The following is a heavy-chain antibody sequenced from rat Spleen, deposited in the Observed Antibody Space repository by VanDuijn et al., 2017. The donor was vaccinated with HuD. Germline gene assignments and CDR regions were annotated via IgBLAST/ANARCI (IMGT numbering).Heavy chain of an antibody. V-gene: IGHV5-7*01. CDR2: ISYDGSNT. CDR3: ARHSNWGFDY. Sequence: EVQLVESGGGLVQPGRSLKLSCAASGFTFSDFYMAWVRQAPTKGLEWVATISYDGSNTYYRDSLKGRFPISRDNAKSTLYLQMDSLRSEDTATYYCARHSNWGFDYWGQGVMVTVSS. D-gene: IGHD5-1*01. J-gene: IGHJ2*01. CDR1: GFTFSDFY.